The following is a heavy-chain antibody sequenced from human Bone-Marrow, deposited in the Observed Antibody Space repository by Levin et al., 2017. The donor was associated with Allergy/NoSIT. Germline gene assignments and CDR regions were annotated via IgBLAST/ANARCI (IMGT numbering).Heavy chain of an antibody. CDR2: ISTTGSS. CDR1: GGSISSGANY. CDR3: ARTVYSGGWQLLDY. J-gene: IGHJ4*02. Sequence: PSQTLSLTCTVSGGSISSGANYWDWIRQPAGKGLEWIGRISTTGSSDYNPSLKSRVAILVDTSKNQVSLDLTSVTAADTAVYYCARTVYSGGWQLLDYWGQGTPVTVSS. D-gene: IGHD6-19*01. V-gene: IGHV4-61*02.